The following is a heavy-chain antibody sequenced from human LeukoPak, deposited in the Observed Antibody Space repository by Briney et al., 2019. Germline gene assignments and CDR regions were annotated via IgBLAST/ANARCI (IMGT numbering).Heavy chain of an antibody. Sequence: SETLSLTCAVYGGSFSGYYWSWIRQPPGKGLEWIGEINHSGSTNYNPSLKSRVTISVDTSKNQFSLKLSPVTAADTAVYYCARFFPNYFDYWGQGTLVTVSS. J-gene: IGHJ4*02. CDR2: INHSGST. CDR3: ARFFPNYFDY. D-gene: IGHD3-3*01. CDR1: GGSFSGYY. V-gene: IGHV4-34*01.